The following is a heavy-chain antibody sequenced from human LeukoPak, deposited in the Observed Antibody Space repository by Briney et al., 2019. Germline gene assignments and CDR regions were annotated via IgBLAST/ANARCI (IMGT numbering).Heavy chain of an antibody. CDR3: ARDRSGGYNWFDP. CDR2: IYYSGST. D-gene: IGHD6-19*01. J-gene: IGHJ5*02. Sequence: SETLSLTCTVSGGSISSYYWSWIRQPPGKGLEWIGYIYYSGSTNYNPSLKSRVTISVDTSKNQFSLNLRSVTAADTAVYYCARDRSGGYNWFDPWGQGTLVTVSS. CDR1: GGSISSYY. V-gene: IGHV4-59*01.